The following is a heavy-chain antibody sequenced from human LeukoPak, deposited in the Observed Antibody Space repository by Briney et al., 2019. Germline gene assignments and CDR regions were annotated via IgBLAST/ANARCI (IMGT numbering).Heavy chain of an antibody. Sequence: GESLRISCKGSGYSFTSYWITWVRQMPGKGLEWMGRIDPSDSYTNYSPSFQGHVTISADKSISTAYLQWSSLKASDTAMYYCARPTLAAAGTGGWFDPWGQGTLVTVSS. CDR1: GYSFTSYW. V-gene: IGHV5-10-1*01. CDR3: ARPTLAAAGTGGWFDP. D-gene: IGHD6-13*01. J-gene: IGHJ5*02. CDR2: IDPSDSYT.